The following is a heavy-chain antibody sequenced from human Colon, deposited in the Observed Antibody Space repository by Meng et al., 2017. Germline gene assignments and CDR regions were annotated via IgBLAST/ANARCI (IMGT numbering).Heavy chain of an antibody. V-gene: IGHV4-31*03. J-gene: IGHJ5*02. CDR3: ARYYYDSSGVTYFDP. Sequence: GQLQESCPGLGEPSQTRPLTCTVSGDSISSGNHYWSWSRQHPGKGLEWIGYFYFSGNTYYNPSLKSRVTISVDTSKNQFSLNLRSVTAADTAVYYCARYYYDSSGVTYFDPWGQGTLVTVSS. CDR1: GDSISSGNHY. CDR2: FYFSGNT. D-gene: IGHD3-22*01.